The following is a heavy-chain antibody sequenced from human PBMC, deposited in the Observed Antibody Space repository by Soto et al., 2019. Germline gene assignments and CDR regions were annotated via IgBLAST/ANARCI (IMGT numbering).Heavy chain of an antibody. CDR2: IYPGDSDT. V-gene: IGHV5-51*01. Sequence: GESLKISCKGSGYIFTNYWIGWVRQMPGKGLECMEIIYPGDSDTRYSPSFQGRVAITRDTSASTAYMELSSLRSEDTAVYYCARGGPFGVVIIRHMALDVWGQGTTVTVSS. CDR1: GYIFTNYW. D-gene: IGHD3-3*01. J-gene: IGHJ6*02. CDR3: ARGGPFGVVIIRHMALDV.